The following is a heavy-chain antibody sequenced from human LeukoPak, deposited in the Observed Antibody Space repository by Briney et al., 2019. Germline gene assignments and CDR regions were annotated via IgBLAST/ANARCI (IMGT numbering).Heavy chain of an antibody. Sequence: GGSLRLSCAASGFTFSNYMMHWVRQAPGKGLEWVSHITASGTAMFYADSVKGRFTISRDNAKNSLYLQMNSLRDEDTAVYYCASSGSYRFDYWGQGTLVTVSS. CDR1: GFTFSNYM. J-gene: IGHJ4*02. CDR2: ITASGTAM. D-gene: IGHD1-26*01. CDR3: ASSGSYRFDY. V-gene: IGHV3-48*02.